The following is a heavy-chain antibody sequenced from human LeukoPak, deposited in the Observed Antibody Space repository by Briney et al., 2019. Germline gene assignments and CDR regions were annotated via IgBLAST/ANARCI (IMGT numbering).Heavy chain of an antibody. J-gene: IGHJ4*02. CDR1: GYTLTELS. CDR3: ATVNYDILTGHVYFDY. D-gene: IGHD3-9*01. V-gene: IGHV1-24*01. CDR2: FDPEDGET. Sequence: GASVKVSCKVSGYTLTELSMHWVRQAPGKGLEWMRGFDPEDGETIYAQKFQGRVTMTEDTSTDTAYMELSSLRSEDTAVYYCATVNYDILTGHVYFDYWGQGTLVTVSS.